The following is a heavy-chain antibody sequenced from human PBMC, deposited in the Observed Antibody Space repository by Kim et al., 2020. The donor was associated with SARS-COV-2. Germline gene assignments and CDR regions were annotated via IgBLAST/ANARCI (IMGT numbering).Heavy chain of an antibody. V-gene: IGHV3-53*01. J-gene: IGHJ6*02. CDR1: GFTVSSNY. CDR2: IYSGGST. Sequence: GGSLRLSCAASGFTVSSNYMSWVRQAPGKGLEWVSVIYSGGSTYYADSVKGRFTISRDNSKNTLYLQMNSLRAEDTAVYYCAREYNAVAGYYGMDVWGQGTTVTVSS. CDR3: AREYNAVAGYYGMDV. D-gene: IGHD6-19*01.